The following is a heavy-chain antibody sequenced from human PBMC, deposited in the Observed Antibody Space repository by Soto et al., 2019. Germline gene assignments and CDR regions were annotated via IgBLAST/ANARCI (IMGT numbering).Heavy chain of an antibody. D-gene: IGHD2-15*01. CDR2: IYYSGST. V-gene: IGHV4-31*03. CDR1: GGSISSGGYY. J-gene: IGHJ5*02. CDR3: AREVYCRGGSCYLSSRHRVGWFDP. Sequence: QVQLQESGPGLVKPSQTLSLTCTVSGGSISSGGYYWSWIRQHPGKGLEWIGYIYYSGSTYYNPCLKSRVTISVDTSKNQFSLKLSSVTAADTAVYYCAREVYCRGGSCYLSSRHRVGWFDPRGQGTLVTVSS.